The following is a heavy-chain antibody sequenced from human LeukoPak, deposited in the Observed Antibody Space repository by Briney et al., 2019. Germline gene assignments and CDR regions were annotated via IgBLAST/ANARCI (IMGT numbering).Heavy chain of an antibody. CDR1: GFTFSSYA. CDR3: ARALYDSSGSYYYYYMDV. Sequence: GGSLRLSRAASGFTFSSYAMHWVRQAPGKGLEWVAVITYDGSNKYYADSVKGRFTISRDNSKNTLYLQMNSLRAEDTAVYYCARALYDSSGSYYYYYMDVWGKGTTVTVSS. CDR2: ITYDGSNK. D-gene: IGHD3-22*01. J-gene: IGHJ6*03. V-gene: IGHV3-30*04.